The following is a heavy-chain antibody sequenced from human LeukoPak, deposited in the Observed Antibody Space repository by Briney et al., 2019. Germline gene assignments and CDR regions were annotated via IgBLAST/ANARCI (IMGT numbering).Heavy chain of an antibody. CDR3: VRDGENYAYFDY. CDR2: IHFGGGA. D-gene: IGHD1-7*01. V-gene: IGHV3-66*01. CDR1: GFSVGRKY. Sequence: GGSLRLSCAASGFSVGRKYMAWVRKAPGKGLEWVSTIHFGGGASYADSVKGRFTISRDNSKNMVYLQMKTLTVEDTGVYYCVRDGENYAYFDYWGQGALVTVSS. J-gene: IGHJ4*02.